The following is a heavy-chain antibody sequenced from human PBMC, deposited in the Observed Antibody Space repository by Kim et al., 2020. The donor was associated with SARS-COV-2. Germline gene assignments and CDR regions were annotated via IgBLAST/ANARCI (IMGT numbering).Heavy chain of an antibody. Sequence: GGSLRLSCAASGFSFGSYEMNWVRQAPGKGLEWVSYTSNSGSSIFYADSVKGRFTISRDNAKSSLFLQMDSLRAEDTALYYCARLRGGSNHEDDCWGQGTLVIVSS. CDR2: TSNSGSSI. V-gene: IGHV3-48*03. J-gene: IGHJ4*02. CDR3: ARLRGGSNHEDDC. CDR1: GFSFGSYE. D-gene: IGHD5-12*01.